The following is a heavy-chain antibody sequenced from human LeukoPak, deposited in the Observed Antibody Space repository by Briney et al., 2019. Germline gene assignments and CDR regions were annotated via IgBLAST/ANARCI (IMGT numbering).Heavy chain of an antibody. CDR2: IYYSGST. CDR1: GGSISSYY. D-gene: IGHD4-17*01. J-gene: IGHJ1*01. CDR3: ASSGVTIEYFQH. Sequence: KASETLFLTCTVSGGSISSYYWSWIRQPPGEGLEWIGYIYYSGSTNYNPSLKSRVTISVDTSKNQFSLKLSSVTAADTAVYYCASSGVTIEYFQHWGQGTLVTVSS. V-gene: IGHV4-59*08.